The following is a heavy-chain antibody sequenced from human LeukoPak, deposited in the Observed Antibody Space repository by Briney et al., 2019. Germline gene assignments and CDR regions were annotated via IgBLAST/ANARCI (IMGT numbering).Heavy chain of an antibody. D-gene: IGHD3-10*01. CDR1: GYTFTSYD. CDR3: ARVPSRVRGGYTRNDYYGMDV. CDR2: MNPNSGNT. J-gene: IGHJ6*02. V-gene: IGHV1-8*01. Sequence: GASVKVSCMASGYTFTSYDINWVRQATGQGLEWMGWMNPNSGNTGYAQKFQGRVTMTRNTSISTAYMELSSLRSEDTAVYYCARVPSRVRGGYTRNDYYGMDVWGQGTTVTVSS.